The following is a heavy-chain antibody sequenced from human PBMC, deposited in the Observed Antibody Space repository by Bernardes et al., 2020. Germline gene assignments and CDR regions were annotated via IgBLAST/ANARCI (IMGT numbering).Heavy chain of an antibody. CDR2: VYYSGTT. Sequence: SETLSLTCTVSGGSISSSSYYWGWIRQPPGKGLEWIGSVYYSGTTDYNPSLKSRVSIFVDTSKNQFSLKLSSVTAADTAVYYCVRPQHMITFGGVIRKGPGWFDPWGQGTLVIVSS. J-gene: IGHJ5*02. V-gene: IGHV4-39*01. CDR3: VRPQHMITFGGVIRKGPGWFDP. D-gene: IGHD3-16*02. CDR1: GGSISSSSYY.